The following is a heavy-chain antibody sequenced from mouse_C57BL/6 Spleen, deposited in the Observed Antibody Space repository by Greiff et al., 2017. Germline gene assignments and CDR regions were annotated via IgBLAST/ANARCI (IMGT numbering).Heavy chain of an antibody. J-gene: IGHJ4*01. Sequence: EVQLVESGGGLVQPKGSLKLSCAASGFTFNTYAMHWVRQAPGTGMEWVARIRSKSSNYATYYADSVKDRFTISRDDSQSMLYLQMNNLKTEDTALYYCVNDPSHYYGISLYAMDYWGQGTSVTVSS. CDR3: VNDPSHYYGISLYAMDY. D-gene: IGHD1-1*01. V-gene: IGHV10-3*01. CDR2: IRSKSSNYAT. CDR1: GFTFNTYA.